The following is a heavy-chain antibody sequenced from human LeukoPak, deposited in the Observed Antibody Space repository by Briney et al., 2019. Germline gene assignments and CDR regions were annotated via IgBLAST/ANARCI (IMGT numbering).Heavy chain of an antibody. CDR1: DDSISDYY. Sequence: SETLSVTCTVSDDSISDYYRGWIRQPPGKGLEWIGYFHNSGTSTYNPSLKSRVTISADTSKNQFSLKLNSLTTADTAVYYCTRGAGWLIDYWGQGILVTVFS. CDR2: FHNSGTS. CDR3: TRGAGWLIDY. D-gene: IGHD3-16*01. V-gene: IGHV4-59*01. J-gene: IGHJ4*02.